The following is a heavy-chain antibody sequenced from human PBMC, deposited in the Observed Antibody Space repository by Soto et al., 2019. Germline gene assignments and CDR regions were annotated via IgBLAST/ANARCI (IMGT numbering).Heavy chain of an antibody. J-gene: IGHJ6*02. CDR3: ARDYYYDSSGYLPLHYGMDV. D-gene: IGHD3-22*01. CDR2: IWYDGSNK. CDR1: GFTFSSYG. Sequence: GGSLRLSCAASGFTFSSYGMHWVRQAPGKGLEWVAVIWYDGSNKYYADSVKGRFTISRDNSKNTLYLQMNSLRAEDTAVYYCARDYYYDSSGYLPLHYGMDVWGQGTTVTVSS. V-gene: IGHV3-33*01.